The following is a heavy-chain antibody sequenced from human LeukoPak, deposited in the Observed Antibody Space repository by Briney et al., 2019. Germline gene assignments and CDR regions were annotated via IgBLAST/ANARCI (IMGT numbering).Heavy chain of an antibody. CDR3: ARDLRTGYTYGYPLDY. CDR1: GFTFNSYW. CDR2: INQDGSLK. J-gene: IGHJ4*02. D-gene: IGHD5-18*01. Sequence: GGSLRLSCAASGFTFNSYWMSWVRQAPGKGLEWVANINQDGSLKYYVDSVKGRFTISRDNAKNSLYLQMNSLRAEDTAFYYCARDLRTGYTYGYPLDYWGQGTLLTVSS. V-gene: IGHV3-7*01.